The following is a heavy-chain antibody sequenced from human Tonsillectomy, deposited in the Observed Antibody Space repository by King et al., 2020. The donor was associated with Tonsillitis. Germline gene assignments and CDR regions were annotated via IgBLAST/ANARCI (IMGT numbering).Heavy chain of an antibody. V-gene: IGHV3-21*01. CDR2: ISYNSVYI. J-gene: IGHJ4*02. CDR1: GVTFTTYN. Sequence: VQLVESGGGLVKPGGSLRLSCAASGVTFTTYNMNGVRQAPGKGLEWVSFISYNSVYINYADSVKGRFTISRDNAKNSLYLQMNSLRAEDTAVYYCATVYYYDTSGFYPDSWGQGTLVTVSS. D-gene: IGHD3-22*01. CDR3: ATVYYYDTSGFYPDS.